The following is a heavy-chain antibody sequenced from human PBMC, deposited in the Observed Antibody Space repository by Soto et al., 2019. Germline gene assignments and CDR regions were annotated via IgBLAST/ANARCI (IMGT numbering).Heavy chain of an antibody. CDR2: ISSSGSTI. J-gene: IGHJ6*02. CDR1: GFTFSSYE. V-gene: IGHV3-48*03. D-gene: IGHD3-22*01. Sequence: GGSLRLSCAASGFTFSSYEMNWVRQAPGKGLEWVSYISSSGSTIYYADSVKGRFTISRDNAKNSLYLQMNSLRAEDTAVYYCALASYYDSSGPYYYYYGMDVWGQGTTVTV. CDR3: ALASYYDSSGPYYYYYGMDV.